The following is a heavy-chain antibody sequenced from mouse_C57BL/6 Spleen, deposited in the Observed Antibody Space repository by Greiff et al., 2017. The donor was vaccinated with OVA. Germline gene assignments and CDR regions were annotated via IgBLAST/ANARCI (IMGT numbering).Heavy chain of an antibody. CDR2: INYDGSST. CDR3: ARARIYYDYPYYFDY. J-gene: IGHJ2*01. D-gene: IGHD2-4*01. CDR1: GFTFSDYY. Sequence: EVMLVESEGGLVQPGSSMKLSCTASGFTFSDYYMAWVRQVPEKGLEWVANINYDGSSTYYLDSLKSRFIISRDNAKNILYLQMSSLKSEDTATYYCARARIYYDYPYYFDYWGQGTTLTVSS. V-gene: IGHV5-16*01.